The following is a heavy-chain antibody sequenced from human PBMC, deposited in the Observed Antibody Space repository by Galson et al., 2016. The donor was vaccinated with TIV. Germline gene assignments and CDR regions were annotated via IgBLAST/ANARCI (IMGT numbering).Heavy chain of an antibody. Sequence: GQGLEWMGWMNPNSGNTGYAQKFRGRVTMTRNTSVRTAYMELSSLRSEDTAVYYCARSGDYGDYWGQGTLVTVSS. CDR3: ARSGDYGDY. J-gene: IGHJ4*02. V-gene: IGHV1-8*01. CDR2: MNPNSGNT. D-gene: IGHD4-17*01.